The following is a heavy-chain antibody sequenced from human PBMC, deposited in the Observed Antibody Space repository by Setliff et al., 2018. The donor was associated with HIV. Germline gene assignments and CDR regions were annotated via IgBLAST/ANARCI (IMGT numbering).Heavy chain of an antibody. Sequence: SVKVSCKASGGTFDSHAISWVRQAPGQGFEWMGGIIHILGIRNYAQKFQGRVIITTDESTSTAYMELSSLRSEDMAVYYCARSKGESYFGRDSRFDYWGQGTLVTVSS. CDR1: GGTFDSHA. CDR2: IIHILGIR. D-gene: IGHD1-26*01. J-gene: IGHJ4*02. CDR3: ARSKGESYFGRDSRFDY. V-gene: IGHV1-69*10.